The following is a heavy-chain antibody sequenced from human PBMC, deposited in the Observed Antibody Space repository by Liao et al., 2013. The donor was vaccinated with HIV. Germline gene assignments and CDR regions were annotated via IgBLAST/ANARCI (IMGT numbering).Heavy chain of an antibody. CDR1: GGSIRSGDYY. V-gene: IGHV4-30-4*08. Sequence: QVQLQESGPGLVKPSQTLSLTCTVSGGSIRSGDYYWSWIRQPPGKGLEWIGYIYDSGSTYYNPSLKSRVTISIDTSKNQLSLKLNSVIAADTGVYYCARSEAARHDYYYYYMDVWGKGQRSPSP. CDR3: ARSEAARHDYYYYYMDV. D-gene: IGHD6-6*01. J-gene: IGHJ6*03. CDR2: IYDSGST.